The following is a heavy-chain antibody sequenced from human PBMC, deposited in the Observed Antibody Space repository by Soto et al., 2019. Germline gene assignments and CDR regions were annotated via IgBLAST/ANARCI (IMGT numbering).Heavy chain of an antibody. CDR2: IYYNGGA. Sequence: SETLSLTCTVSGGSSSRTGYYWGWIRQSPGKGMEWIGSIYYNGGAFYNPSLKRRVTISVDTSKTQFSLDLGSVTTTDTAVYYCARGGPSGYYDQFDYWVQGTQVT. D-gene: IGHD3-22*01. J-gene: IGHJ4*02. CDR1: GGSSSRTGYY. V-gene: IGHV4-39*01. CDR3: ARGGPSGYYDQFDY.